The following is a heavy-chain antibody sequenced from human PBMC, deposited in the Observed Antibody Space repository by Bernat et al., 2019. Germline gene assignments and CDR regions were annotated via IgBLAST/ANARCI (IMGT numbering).Heavy chain of an antibody. CDR2: TYYRSKWYN. D-gene: IGHD3-10*01. CDR1: GDSVSSNSAA. J-gene: IGHJ6*02. V-gene: IGHV6-1*01. Sequence: QVQLQQSGPGLVKPSQTLSLTCAISGDSVSSNSAAWNWIRQSPSRGLEWLGRTYYRSKWYNDYAVSVKSRITINPDTSKNQFYLKLSSVTAADTAVYYCARFPVRVVIIYDVSYYYGRDVWGQGTTVTVSS. CDR3: ARFPVRVVIIYDVSYYYGRDV.